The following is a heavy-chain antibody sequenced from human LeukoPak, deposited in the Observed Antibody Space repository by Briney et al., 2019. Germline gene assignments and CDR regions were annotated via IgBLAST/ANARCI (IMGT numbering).Heavy chain of an antibody. CDR2: IIPFLGVP. CDR3: ARSGHDILTGYYNPFDF. D-gene: IGHD3-9*01. J-gene: IGHJ4*02. Sequence: SVKVSCTASGGTFSKSAISWVRQAPGHGLEWMGRIIPFLGVPIYAQNFQGRVTITADKSTSTAYMEVSSLRSEDTAVYYCARSGHDILTGYYNPFDFWGQGTLVTVSS. CDR1: GGTFSKSA. V-gene: IGHV1-69*04.